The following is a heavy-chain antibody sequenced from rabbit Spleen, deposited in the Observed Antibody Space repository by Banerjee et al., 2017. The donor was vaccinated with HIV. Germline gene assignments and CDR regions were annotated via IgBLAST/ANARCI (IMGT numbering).Heavy chain of an antibody. CDR2: ISGGDGGT. CDR1: GFSLSNNYW. V-gene: IGHV1S45*01. CDR3: AREDWYSGRYNL. D-gene: IGHD4-1*01. Sequence: QQQLEESGGGLFQPGGSLTLTCKASGFSLSNNYWMCWVRQAPGKGLEWIACISGGDGGTYDASWVNGRFTISKTSSTTVTLQMTNLTSADTATYFCAREDWYSGRYNLWGPGTLVTVS. J-gene: IGHJ4*01.